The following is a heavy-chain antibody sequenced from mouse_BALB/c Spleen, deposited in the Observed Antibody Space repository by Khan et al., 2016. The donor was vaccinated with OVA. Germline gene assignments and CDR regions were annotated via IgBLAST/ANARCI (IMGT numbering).Heavy chain of an antibody. CDR1: GFSLTSYG. V-gene: IGHV2-2*02. CDR2: IGSGGST. Sequence: QVQLKQSGPGLVQPSQSLSITCTVSGFSLTSYGVHWVRQSPGKGLEWLGVIGSGGSTDYNAAFISRLSISKDNSKSQVFFKMNGLQANDTAIYYCARNYDYDEGLSYWGQGTLVTVSA. CDR3: ARNYDYDEGLSY. J-gene: IGHJ3*01. D-gene: IGHD2-4*01.